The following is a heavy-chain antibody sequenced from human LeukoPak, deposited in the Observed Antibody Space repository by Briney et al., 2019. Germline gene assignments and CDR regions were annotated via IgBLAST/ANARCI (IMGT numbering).Heavy chain of an antibody. J-gene: IGHJ3*02. Sequence: GASVKVSCKASGYTFTSYDINWVRQATGQGLEWMAWMNPSSGNTGYAQRVQGRVTMTRNTSMSTAYMELSSLRSEDTAVYYCARWRVMSGYGRVQAFDIWGQGTMVTVSS. D-gene: IGHD5-12*01. CDR2: MNPSSGNT. CDR1: GYTFTSYD. CDR3: ARWRVMSGYGRVQAFDI. V-gene: IGHV1-8*01.